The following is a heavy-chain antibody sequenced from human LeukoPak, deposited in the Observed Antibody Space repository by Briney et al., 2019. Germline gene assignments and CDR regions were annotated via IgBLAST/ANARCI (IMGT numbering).Heavy chain of an antibody. Sequence: PSETLSLTCAVYGGSFSGNYWSWIRQPPGKGLEWIGEINHSGSTNYNPSLKSRVTISVDTSKKQFSLKLSSVTAADTAVYYCARQTTSPVDYFDYWGQGTLVTVSS. CDR3: ARQTTSPVDYFDY. D-gene: IGHD4-23*01. V-gene: IGHV4-34*01. CDR1: GGSFSGNY. J-gene: IGHJ4*02. CDR2: INHSGST.